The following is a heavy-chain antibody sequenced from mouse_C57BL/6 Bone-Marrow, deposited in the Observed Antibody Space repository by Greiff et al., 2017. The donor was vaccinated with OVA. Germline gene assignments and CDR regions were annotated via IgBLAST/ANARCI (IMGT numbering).Heavy chain of an antibody. CDR3: ARGYYCYVLCYFDY. CDR1: GYAFTNYL. V-gene: IGHV1-54*01. D-gene: IGHD2-12*01. CDR2: INPGSGGT. Sequence: QVQLQQSGAELVRPGTSVKVSCKASGYAFTNYLIEWVKQRPGQGLEWIGVINPGSGGTKYNEKFKGKATLTADKSSSPAYMQPSSLTSEDSAVYVCARGYYCYVLCYFDYWGQGTTLTVSS. J-gene: IGHJ2*01.